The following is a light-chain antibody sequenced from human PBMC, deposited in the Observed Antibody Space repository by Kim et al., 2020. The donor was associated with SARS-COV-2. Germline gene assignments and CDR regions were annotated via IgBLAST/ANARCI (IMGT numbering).Light chain of an antibody. CDR3: CSYAGSYV. J-gene: IGLJ3*02. Sequence: SPDQSVTISCTGTSSDVGGYNYVSWYQQHPGKAPKLMIYDVNKRPSGVPDRFSGSKSGNTASLTISGLQAEDEADYYCCSYAGSYVFGGGTQLTVL. CDR1: SSDVGGYNY. CDR2: DVN. V-gene: IGLV2-11*01.